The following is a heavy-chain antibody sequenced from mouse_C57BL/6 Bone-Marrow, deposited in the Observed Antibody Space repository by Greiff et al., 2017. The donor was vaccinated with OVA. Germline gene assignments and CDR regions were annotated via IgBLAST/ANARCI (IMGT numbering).Heavy chain of an antibody. CDR1: GYTFTSYW. CDR2: IDPNSGGT. V-gene: IGHV1-72*01. CDR3: ARNPSANWDKAYYFDY. J-gene: IGHJ2*01. Sequence: QVQLQQPGAELVKPGASVKLSCKASGYTFTSYWMHWVKQRPGRGLEWIGRIDPNSGGTKYNEKFKSKATLTVDKPSSTAYMQLSSLTSEDSAVYYCARNPSANWDKAYYFDYWGQGTTLTVSS. D-gene: IGHD4-1*01.